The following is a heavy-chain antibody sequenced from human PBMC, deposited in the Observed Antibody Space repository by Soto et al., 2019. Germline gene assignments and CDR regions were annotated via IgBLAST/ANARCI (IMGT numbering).Heavy chain of an antibody. CDR1: GFTFSSYS. D-gene: IGHD6-19*01. J-gene: IGHJ5*02. CDR3: VRDGSGNLYLNWFDP. CDR2: ISSHSSTL. Sequence: GGSLRLSCAASGFTFSSYSMNWVRQAPGKGLEWISYISSHSSTLYYADSVKGRFTISRDNAGNSLYLQMNSLRDEDTAVYYCVRDGSGNLYLNWFDPWGQGTLVTVSS. V-gene: IGHV3-48*02.